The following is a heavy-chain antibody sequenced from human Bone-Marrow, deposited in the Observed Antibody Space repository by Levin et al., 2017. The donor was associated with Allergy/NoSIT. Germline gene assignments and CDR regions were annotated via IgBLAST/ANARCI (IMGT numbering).Heavy chain of an antibody. CDR2: ISSIGSHT. CDR1: AFSFSDHY. V-gene: IGHV3-11*06. CDR3: ARSLDFWSGNDAFDI. D-gene: IGHD3-3*01. J-gene: IGHJ3*02. Sequence: GGSLRLSCAASAFSFSDHYMNWIRQAPGKGLEWVSYISSIGSHTNYAHSVKGRFTISRDNAKNSLYLQMNSLRAEDTAMYYCARSLDFWSGNDAFDIWGQGTMVTVSS.